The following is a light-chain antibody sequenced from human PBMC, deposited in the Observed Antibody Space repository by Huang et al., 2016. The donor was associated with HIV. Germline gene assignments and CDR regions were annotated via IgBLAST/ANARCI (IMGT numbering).Light chain of an antibody. V-gene: IGKV1-33*01. CDR2: DAS. J-gene: IGKJ1*01. CDR1: QDISNY. CDR3: QHYDNLRT. Sequence: DIQMTQYPSSLSASVGDRVTITCQASQDISNYLNWYQQKPGKDPKLLIYDASNLETGISSRFSGSGAGTDFTFSISSLQPEGIATYYCQHYDNLRTFGQGTKVEIK.